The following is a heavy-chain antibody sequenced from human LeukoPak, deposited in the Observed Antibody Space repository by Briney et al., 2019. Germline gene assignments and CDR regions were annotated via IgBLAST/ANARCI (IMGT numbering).Heavy chain of an antibody. D-gene: IGHD2-2*01. CDR3: AKGPLRGTAAAIDY. J-gene: IGHJ4*02. V-gene: IGHV3-30*18. CDR1: GFTFNNYG. Sequence: PGKSLRLSCAASGFTFNNYGMPWVRQAPGKGLEWVAVISYDGRNKHYPDSVKGRFTISRDISTDTLWLQMDSLRTEDTAVYYCAKGPLRGTAAAIDYWGQGTLVTVSS. CDR2: ISYDGRNK.